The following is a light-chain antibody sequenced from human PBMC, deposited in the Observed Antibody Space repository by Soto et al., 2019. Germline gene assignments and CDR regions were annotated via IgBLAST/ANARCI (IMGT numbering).Light chain of an antibody. V-gene: IGKV1-5*01. CDR2: DAS. J-gene: IGKJ1*01. Sequence: DIQMTQSPSTLSASVGDRVTITCRASQSISSWLAWYQQKPGKAPKLLIYDASSLERGVPSRFSDTGSGTEFTLTISSLQTDDFATYYCQQDHIYWTFGQGTKVEIK. CDR3: QQDHIYWT. CDR1: QSISSW.